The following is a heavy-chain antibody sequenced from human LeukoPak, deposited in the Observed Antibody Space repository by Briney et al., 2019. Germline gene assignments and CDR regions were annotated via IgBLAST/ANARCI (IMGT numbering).Heavy chain of an antibody. Sequence: GGSLRLSCAASGFTFSSYAMNWVRQAPGKGLEWVASIKQDGSEKEYVDSVKGRFTISRDNAKNSLYLQMNSLRGEDTAVYYCARSGTYPGYWGQGTLVTVSS. D-gene: IGHD1-26*01. CDR3: ARSGTYPGY. CDR2: IKQDGSEK. CDR1: GFTFSSYA. V-gene: IGHV3-7*01. J-gene: IGHJ4*02.